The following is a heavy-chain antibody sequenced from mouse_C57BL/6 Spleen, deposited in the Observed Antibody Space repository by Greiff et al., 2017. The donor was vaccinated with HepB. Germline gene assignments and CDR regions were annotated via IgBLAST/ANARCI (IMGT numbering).Heavy chain of an antibody. CDR1: GYTFTSYW. CDR3: ARLGDGYPWFAY. CDR2: IHPNSGST. J-gene: IGHJ3*01. Sequence: VQLQQPGAELVKPGASVKLSCKASGYTFTSYWMHWVKQRPGQGLEWIGMIHPNSGSTNYNEKFKSKATLTVDKSSSTAYMQLSSLTSEDSAVYYCARLGDGYPWFAYWGQGTLVTVSA. V-gene: IGHV1-64*01. D-gene: IGHD2-3*01.